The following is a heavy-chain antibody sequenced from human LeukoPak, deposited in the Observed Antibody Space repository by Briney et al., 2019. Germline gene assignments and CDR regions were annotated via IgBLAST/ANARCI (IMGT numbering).Heavy chain of an antibody. CDR3: ARNWYFDL. Sequence: ASETLSFTCTVSGGSISSYYWSWIRQPPGKGLEWIGYNFHSVTTNYNPSLKSRVTISVDTSKNQFSLKLSSVTAADTAVYYCARNWYFDLWGRGTLVTVSS. CDR1: GGSISSYY. CDR2: NFHSVTT. J-gene: IGHJ2*01. V-gene: IGHV4-59*01.